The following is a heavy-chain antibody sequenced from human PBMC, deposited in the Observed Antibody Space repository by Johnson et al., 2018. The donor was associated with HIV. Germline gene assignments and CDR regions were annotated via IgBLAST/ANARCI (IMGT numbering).Heavy chain of an antibody. D-gene: IGHD2-2*01. J-gene: IGHJ3*02. V-gene: IGHV3-23*04. Sequence: VLLVESGGGLVQPGGSLRLSCAGSRFTFSSYAMSWVRQAPGKGLEWVSSISGSGGGTNYADSVKGRFTISRDNSKNTLYLQMNSLRAEDTAVYYCAKDLHGYQLRDDAFDIWGQGTMDTVSS. CDR1: RFTFSSYA. CDR3: AKDLHGYQLRDDAFDI. CDR2: ISGSGGGT.